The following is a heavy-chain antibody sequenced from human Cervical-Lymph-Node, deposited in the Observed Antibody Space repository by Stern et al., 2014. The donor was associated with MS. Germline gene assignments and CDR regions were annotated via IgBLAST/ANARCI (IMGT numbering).Heavy chain of an antibody. CDR1: GFSFNTYA. CDR3: AKGHGAVAGDFDS. V-gene: IGHV3-30*18. J-gene: IGHJ4*01. Sequence: VQLEESWGGVVQPGRSLRLSCTASGFSFNTYAMHWVRQAPGKGLEWVSGIRNDGANKHYVDSVKGRFTISRDNSMNTLYLQMNSLRGEDTARYYCAKGHGAVAGDFDSWGKGSLVTVSS. D-gene: IGHD6-19*01. CDR2: IRNDGANK.